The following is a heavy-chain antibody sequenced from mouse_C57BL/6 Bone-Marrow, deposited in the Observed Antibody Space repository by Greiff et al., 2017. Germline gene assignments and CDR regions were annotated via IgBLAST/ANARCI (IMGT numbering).Heavy chain of an antibody. D-gene: IGHD1-1*01. Sequence: QVQLQQSGAELARPGASVKLSCKASGYTFTSYGISWVKQRTGQGLEWIGEIYPRSGNTYYNEKFKGKATLTADKSSSTAYMELRSLTSEDSAVYFCASSDYYHWYFDVWGTGTTVTVSS. CDR3: ASSDYYHWYFDV. V-gene: IGHV1-81*01. CDR2: IYPRSGNT. CDR1: GYTFTSYG. J-gene: IGHJ1*03.